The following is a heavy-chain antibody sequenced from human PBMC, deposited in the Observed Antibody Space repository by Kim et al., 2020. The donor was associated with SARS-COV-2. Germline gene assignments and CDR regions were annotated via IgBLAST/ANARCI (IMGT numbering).Heavy chain of an antibody. CDR1: GGSISSGDYY. CDR3: AIVPPIGAGDFYSH. CDR2: IYYTGIS. Sequence: SETLSLTCTFSGGSISSGDYYFSLIRQPPGKGLDWIGYIYYTGISHYNPSLNIRVTISIATSTNQFSLKLISLTSADTALHYFAIVPPIGAGDFYSHWC. V-gene: IGHV4-30-4*08. J-gene: IGHJ1*01. D-gene: IGHD2-21*02.